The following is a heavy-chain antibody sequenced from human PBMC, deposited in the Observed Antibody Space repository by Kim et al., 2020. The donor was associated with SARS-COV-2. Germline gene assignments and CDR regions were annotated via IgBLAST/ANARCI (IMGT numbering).Heavy chain of an antibody. CDR2: IWYDGSNK. CDR1: GFTFSSYG. CDR3: AREFPPGYSSSWPFDY. J-gene: IGHJ4*02. V-gene: IGHV3-33*08. D-gene: IGHD6-13*01. Sequence: GGSLRLSCAASGFTFSSYGMHWVRQAPGKGLEWVAVIWYDGSNKYYADSVKGRFTISRDNSKNTLYLQMNSLRAEDTAVYYCAREFPPGYSSSWPFDYWGQGTLVTVSS.